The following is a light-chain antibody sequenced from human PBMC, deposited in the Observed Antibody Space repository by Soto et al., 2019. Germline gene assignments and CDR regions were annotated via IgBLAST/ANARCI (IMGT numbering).Light chain of an antibody. Sequence: EIVFTQSPATLPLSPGERATLSCSASQSVSSYLTWYQQKPGQAPRLLIYDASNRATGIPARFSGSGSGTEFALTISSLQSEDFEVYYCQQYNNWPITFGQGTRLEIK. J-gene: IGKJ5*01. V-gene: IGKV3-11*01. CDR2: DAS. CDR3: QQYNNWPIT. CDR1: QSVSSY.